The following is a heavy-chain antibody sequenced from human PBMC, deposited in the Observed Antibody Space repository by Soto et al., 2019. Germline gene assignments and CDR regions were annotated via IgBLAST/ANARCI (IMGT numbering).Heavy chain of an antibody. V-gene: IGHV4-30-2*01. CDR2: IFPSGST. Sequence: QLQLQESGSGLVKPSQTLSLTCAVSGGSISSGGYSWSWIRQPPGKGLEWIGYIFPSGSTYYNPSLKSRVTISIDNSNSQFALRLTSVTAADTAVYYCARAGGSGSPDWYFDLWGRGTLVTVSS. CDR3: ARAGGSGSPDWYFDL. J-gene: IGHJ2*01. CDR1: GGSISSGGYS. D-gene: IGHD1-26*01.